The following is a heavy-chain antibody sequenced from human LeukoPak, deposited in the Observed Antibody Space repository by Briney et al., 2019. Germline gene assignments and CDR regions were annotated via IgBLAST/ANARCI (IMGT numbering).Heavy chain of an antibody. CDR3: ARDPSGGGSASDY. Sequence: ASVKVSCKASGYSLTSYPVNWARQAPGQGLEWMGWINTETQKPTYAQGFTGRFVFSLDTSLSTAYLQISNLKAEDTAIYYCARDPSGGGSASDYWGQGTLVTVSP. CDR1: GYSLTSYP. V-gene: IGHV7-4-1*02. D-gene: IGHD1-26*01. J-gene: IGHJ4*02. CDR2: INTETQKP.